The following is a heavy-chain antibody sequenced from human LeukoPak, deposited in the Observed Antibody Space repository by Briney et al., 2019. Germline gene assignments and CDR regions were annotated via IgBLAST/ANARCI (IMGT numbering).Heavy chain of an antibody. D-gene: IGHD5-12*01. CDR3: AKDQRFSAYDPDEYNYFDP. Sequence: PSETLSLTCTVPGGSISSYYWSWIRQTPGKGLEWLGYIYYSVTTNYNPSLESRVTISVDTSKNQISLRLTSVTAADTAVYYCAKDQRFSAYDPDEYNYFDPWGQGTLVTVSS. J-gene: IGHJ5*02. CDR2: IYYSVTT. V-gene: IGHV4-59*01. CDR1: GGSISSYY.